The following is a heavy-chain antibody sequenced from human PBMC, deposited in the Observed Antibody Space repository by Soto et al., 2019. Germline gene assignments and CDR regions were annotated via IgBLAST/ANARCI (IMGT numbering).Heavy chain of an antibody. Sequence: GSLILSCAASGFTFSSYGMHWVRQAPGKGLEWVAVIWYDGSNKYYADSVKGRFTISRDNSKNTLYLQMNSLRAEDTAVYYCARGDFGDSSGYSFDYWGQGTLVTVSS. V-gene: IGHV3-33*01. CDR2: IWYDGSNK. CDR1: GFTFSSYG. CDR3: ARGDFGDSSGYSFDY. D-gene: IGHD3-22*01. J-gene: IGHJ4*02.